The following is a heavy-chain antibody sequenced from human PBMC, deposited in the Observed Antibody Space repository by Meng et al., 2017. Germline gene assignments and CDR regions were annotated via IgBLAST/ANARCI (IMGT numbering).Heavy chain of an antibody. CDR1: GGPISSYY. J-gene: IGHJ3*02. D-gene: IGHD3-22*01. CDR2: IYYSGST. Sequence: SETLSLTCTVSGGPISSYYWSWIRQPPGKGLEWIGYIYYSGSTNYNPSLKSRVTISVDTSKNQFSLKLSSVTAADTAVYYCASYYYDSSGYYPREDAFDIWGQGTMVTVSS. V-gene: IGHV4-59*01. CDR3: ASYYYDSSGYYPREDAFDI.